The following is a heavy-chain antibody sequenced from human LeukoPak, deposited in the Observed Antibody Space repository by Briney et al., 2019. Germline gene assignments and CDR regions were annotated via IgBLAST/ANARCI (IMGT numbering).Heavy chain of an antibody. V-gene: IGHV5-51*01. J-gene: IGHJ6*03. D-gene: IGHD2-2*01. Sequence: KLGASLKISCKGSGYSFTSYWIGWVRQLPEKGLEWMGIIYPGDSDTRYSPSFQGQVTISADKSISTAYLQWSSLRASDTAMYYCARGGMEYQLLSYYYIDVWGKGTTVTVSS. CDR3: ARGGMEYQLLSYYYIDV. CDR2: IYPGDSDT. CDR1: GYSFTSYW.